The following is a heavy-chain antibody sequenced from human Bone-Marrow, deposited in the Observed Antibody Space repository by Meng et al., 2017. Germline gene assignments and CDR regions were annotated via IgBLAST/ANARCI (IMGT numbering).Heavy chain of an antibody. CDR3: ARDRRGYDSSGYYDY. Sequence: SETLSLTCTVSGGSISSYYWSWIRQPAGKGLEWIGRIYTSGSTNYNPSLKSRVTISVDTSKNQFSLKLSSVTAADTAVYYCARDRRGYDSSGYYDYWGQGTLVTVSS. CDR2: IYTSGST. J-gene: IGHJ4*02. V-gene: IGHV4-4*07. CDR1: GGSISSYY. D-gene: IGHD3-22*01.